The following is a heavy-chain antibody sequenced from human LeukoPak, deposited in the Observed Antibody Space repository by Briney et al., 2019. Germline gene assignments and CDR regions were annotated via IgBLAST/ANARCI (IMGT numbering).Heavy chain of an antibody. CDR1: GYSFTSYW. J-gene: IGHJ3*02. D-gene: IGHD1-1*01. V-gene: IGHV5-51*01. CDR2: IYPGDSDT. Sequence: GESLKISCKGSGYSFTSYWIGWVRQMPGKGLEWMGIIYPGDSDTRYSPSFQGQVTISADKSISTAYLQWSSLRASDTAMYYCARTTGTTWDAFDIWGQGTMVTVSS. CDR3: ARTTGTTWDAFDI.